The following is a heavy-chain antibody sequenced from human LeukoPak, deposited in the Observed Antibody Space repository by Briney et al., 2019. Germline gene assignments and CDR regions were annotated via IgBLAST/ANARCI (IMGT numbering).Heavy chain of an antibody. D-gene: IGHD1-26*01. J-gene: IGHJ3*02. CDR3: ARPSRGWEPTHAFDI. CDR2: IYPGDSDT. CDR1: GYSFTSYW. V-gene: IGHV5-51*01. Sequence: AGESLKISCKGSGYSFTSYWIGWVRQMPGKGLEWMGIIYPGDSDTRYSPSFQGQVTISADKSISTAYLQWSSLKASDTAMYYCARPSRGWEPTHAFDIWGQGTMVTVSS.